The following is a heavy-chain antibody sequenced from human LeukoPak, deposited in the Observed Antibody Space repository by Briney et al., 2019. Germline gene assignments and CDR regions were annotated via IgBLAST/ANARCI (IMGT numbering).Heavy chain of an antibody. V-gene: IGHV3-30*04. Sequence: GRSLRLSCAASGFTFSSYAMHWVRQAPGKGLEWVAVISYDGSNKYYADSVKGRFTISRDNSKNTLYLQMNSLRAEDTAVNYCAKLLNSGYDFDYWGQGTLVTVSS. CDR3: AKLLNSGYDFDY. CDR1: GFTFSSYA. J-gene: IGHJ4*02. CDR2: ISYDGSNK. D-gene: IGHD5-12*01.